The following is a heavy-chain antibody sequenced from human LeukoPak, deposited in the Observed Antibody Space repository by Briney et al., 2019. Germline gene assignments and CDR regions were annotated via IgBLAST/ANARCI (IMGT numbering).Heavy chain of an antibody. D-gene: IGHD2-8*01. CDR1: GGSISSYY. Sequence: SETLPLTCTVSGGSISSYYWSWIRQPAGKGLEWIWRIDTSGSTNYNPSLKSRVTMSVDTSKNQFSLKLSSVTAADTAVYYCARMRGKTIVLMVYADYWGQGTLVTVSS. J-gene: IGHJ4*02. CDR2: IDTSGST. CDR3: ARMRGKTIVLMVYADY. V-gene: IGHV4-4*07.